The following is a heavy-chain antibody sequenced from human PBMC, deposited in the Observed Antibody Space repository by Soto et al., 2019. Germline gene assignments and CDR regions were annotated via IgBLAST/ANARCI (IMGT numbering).Heavy chain of an antibody. D-gene: IGHD2-21*02. V-gene: IGHV5-51*01. CDR2: IYPGDSDT. J-gene: IGHJ6*02. Sequence: LGESLKISCKGSGYSFTSYWIGWVRQMPGKGLEWMGIIYPGDSDTRYSPSFQGQVTISADKSISTAYLQWSSLKASDTAMYYCSRHLVVVTAGNYYYYGMDVWGQGTTVTVSS. CDR3: SRHLVVVTAGNYYYYGMDV. CDR1: GYSFTSYW.